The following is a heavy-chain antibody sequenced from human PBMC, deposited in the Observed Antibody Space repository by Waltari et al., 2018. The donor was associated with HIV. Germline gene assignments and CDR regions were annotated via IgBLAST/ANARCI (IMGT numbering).Heavy chain of an antibody. CDR3: ARSVGLDYVWGSYSDK. Sequence: QVELHQWGAGLLKPSEPLSLKCAVYDEYAYDDSFSGGSPRAHYWTWIRQSPGRGLEWIGEIYYTGNTHYNPSFKSRDTISVDTSKKQFYLELNSVTAADTAVYYCARSVGLDYVWGSYSDKWGQGTLVTVSS. V-gene: IGHV4-34*01. CDR1: DEYAYDDSFSGGSPRAHY. CDR2: IYYTGNT. J-gene: IGHJ4*02. D-gene: IGHD3-16*01.